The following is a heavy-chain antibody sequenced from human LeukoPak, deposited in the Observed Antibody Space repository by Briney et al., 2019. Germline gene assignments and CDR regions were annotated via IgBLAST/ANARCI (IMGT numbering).Heavy chain of an antibody. J-gene: IGHJ4*02. V-gene: IGHV4-39*01. D-gene: IGHD5-24*01. Sequence: SETLSLTCTVSGGSISSSGDYWGWIRQPPGKGLEWIGKIYYSGSTYYNPSLKIQVTIPVATSETQCFLKLSSVTAATTAVYYCARRRHGSRHRDYWGEGNPVTVSS. CDR1: GGSISSSGDY. CDR3: ARRRHGSRHRDY. CDR2: IYYSGST.